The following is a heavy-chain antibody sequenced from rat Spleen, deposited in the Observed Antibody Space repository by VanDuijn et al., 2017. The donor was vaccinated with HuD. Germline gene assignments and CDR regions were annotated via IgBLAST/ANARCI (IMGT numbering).Heavy chain of an antibody. D-gene: IGHD4-1*01. CDR1: GFTFADFY. V-gene: IGHV7-6*01. J-gene: IGHJ2*01. Sequence: EVKLLESGGGLVQPGGSLRLSCAASGFTFADFYMSWIRHSPGKAPDWLTFIRNRANSYTTEYNPSVKGRFTISRDNAQNVLYLQMNTLRTEDTAIYYCAKSTGWDYFYYWGQGVMVTVSS. CDR3: AKSTGWDYFYY. CDR2: IRNRANSYTT.